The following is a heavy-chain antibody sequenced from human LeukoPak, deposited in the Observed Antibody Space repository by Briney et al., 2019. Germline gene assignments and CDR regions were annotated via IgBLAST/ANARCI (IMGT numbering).Heavy chain of an antibody. Sequence: GASVKVSCKASGYTFTGYYIHWVRQAPGQGLEWMGWINPNSGGTNYAQKFQGRVTMTRDTSISTAYMELSRLRSDDTAVYYCARVDTWYDSSTGLDYWGQGTLVTVSS. D-gene: IGHD3-22*01. CDR1: GYTFTGYY. CDR2: INPNSGGT. V-gene: IGHV1-2*02. J-gene: IGHJ4*02. CDR3: ARVDTWYDSSTGLDY.